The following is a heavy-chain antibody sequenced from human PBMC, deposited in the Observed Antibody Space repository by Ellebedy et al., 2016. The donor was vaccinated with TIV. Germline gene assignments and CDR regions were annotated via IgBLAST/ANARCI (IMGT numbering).Heavy chain of an antibody. J-gene: IGHJ6*02. CDR2: ISGSGGST. CDR1: GFTFSSYA. V-gene: IGHV3-23*01. Sequence: GGSLRLXXAASGFTFSSYAMSWVRQAPGKGLEWVSAISGSGGSTYYADSVKGRFTISRDNSKNTLYLQMNSLRAEDTAVYYCARVEWELLRRIPYGMDVWGQGTTVTVSS. D-gene: IGHD1-26*01. CDR3: ARVEWELLRRIPYGMDV.